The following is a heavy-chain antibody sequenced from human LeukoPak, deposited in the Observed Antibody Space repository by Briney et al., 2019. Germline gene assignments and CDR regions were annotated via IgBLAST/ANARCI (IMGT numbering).Heavy chain of an antibody. Sequence: GESLKISCKGSGYSFISYWIGWVRQMPGKGLEWMGIIYPGDSDTRYSPSFQGQVTISADKSISTAYLQWSSLKASDTAMYYCARIPYCGGDCYSLIDYWGQGTLVTVSS. V-gene: IGHV5-51*01. J-gene: IGHJ4*02. CDR1: GYSFISYW. CDR2: IYPGDSDT. CDR3: ARIPYCGGDCYSLIDY. D-gene: IGHD2-21*02.